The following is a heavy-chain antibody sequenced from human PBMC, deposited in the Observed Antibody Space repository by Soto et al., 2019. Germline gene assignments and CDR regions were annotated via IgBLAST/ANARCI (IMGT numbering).Heavy chain of an antibody. CDR3: ASTNSRSYYMDV. V-gene: IGHV3-21*01. J-gene: IGHJ6*03. Sequence: EVQLVESGGGLVKPGGSLRLSCAASGFTFSSYSMNWVRQAPGKGLEWVSSISSSSSYIYYADSVKGRFTISRDNAKHSLYLQMNSLRAEDTAVYYCASTNSRSYYMDVWGKGTTVTVSS. CDR1: GFTFSSYS. D-gene: IGHD6-13*01. CDR2: ISSSSSYI.